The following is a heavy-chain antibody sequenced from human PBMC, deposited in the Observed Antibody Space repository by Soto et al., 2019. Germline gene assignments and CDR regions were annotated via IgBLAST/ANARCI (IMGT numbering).Heavy chain of an antibody. CDR1: GYSFTSYW. V-gene: IGHV5-51*01. CDR3: ARSEWELPRPYYYYGMDV. D-gene: IGHD1-26*01. Sequence: RGESLKISCKGSGYSFTSYWIGWVRQMPGKGLEWMGIIYPGDSDTRYSPSFQGQVTISADKSISTAYLQWSSLKASDTAMYYCARSEWELPRPYYYYGMDVWGQGTTVTVSS. CDR2: IYPGDSDT. J-gene: IGHJ6*02.